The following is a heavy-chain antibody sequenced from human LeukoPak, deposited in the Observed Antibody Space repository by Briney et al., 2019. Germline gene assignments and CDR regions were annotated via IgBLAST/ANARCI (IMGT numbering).Heavy chain of an antibody. D-gene: IGHD6-19*01. J-gene: IGHJ3*02. V-gene: IGHV6-1*01. Sequence: QTLSLTCALSGDSFSSNSAAWNWIRQSPSRGLEWLGRTYYRSNWYNDYAVSVKSRITTNPDTSKNQFSLQLNFVTPEDTAVYYCARVRSYSSGWFDAIDIWGQGTMVTVSS. CDR3: ARVRSYSSGWFDAIDI. CDR1: GDSFSSNSAA. CDR2: TYYRSNWYN.